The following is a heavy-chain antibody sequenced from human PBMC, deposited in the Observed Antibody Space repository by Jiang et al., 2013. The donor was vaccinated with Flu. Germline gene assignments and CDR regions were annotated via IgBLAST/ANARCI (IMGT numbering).Heavy chain of an antibody. Sequence: VQLVESGAEVKKPGESLKISCKGSGYSFTSYWIGWVRQMPGKGLEWMGIIYPGDSDTRYSPSFQGQVTISADKSISTAYLQWSSLKASDTAMYYCARLPGGSGSYGRQRYFDLWGRGTLVTVSS. CDR1: GYSFTSYW. J-gene: IGHJ2*01. CDR2: IYPGDSDT. CDR3: ARLPGGSGSYGRQRYFDL. V-gene: IGHV5-51*01. D-gene: IGHD1-26*01.